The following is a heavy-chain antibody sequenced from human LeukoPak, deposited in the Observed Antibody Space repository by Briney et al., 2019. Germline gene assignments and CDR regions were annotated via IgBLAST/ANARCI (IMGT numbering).Heavy chain of an antibody. CDR2: INPNSGGT. CDR1: GYTLTELS. CDR3: ARNPYYGSGSSGWFDP. J-gene: IGHJ5*02. Sequence: ASVKVSCKVSGYTLTELSMHWVRQAPGKGLEWMGWINPNSGGTNYAQKFQGRVTMTRDTSISTAYMELSRLRSDDTAVYYCARNPYYGSGSSGWFDPWGQGTLVTVSS. V-gene: IGHV1-2*02. D-gene: IGHD3-10*01.